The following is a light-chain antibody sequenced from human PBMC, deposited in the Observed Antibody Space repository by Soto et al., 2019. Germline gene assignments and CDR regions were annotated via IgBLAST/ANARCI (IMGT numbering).Light chain of an antibody. J-gene: IGKJ1*01. CDR2: DAS. CDR1: QSVSSSY. Sequence: EIVLTQSPGTLSLSPGERATLSCRASQSVSSSYLAWYQQKPGQAPQLLIYDASSRATGIPDRVSGSGSGTAFTLTISRLEPEDFAVYYCQQYGSSPRTFGQGTKVEVK. V-gene: IGKV3-20*01. CDR3: QQYGSSPRT.